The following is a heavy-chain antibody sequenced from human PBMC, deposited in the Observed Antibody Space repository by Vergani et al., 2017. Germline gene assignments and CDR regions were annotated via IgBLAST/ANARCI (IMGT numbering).Heavy chain of an antibody. Sequence: QVQLVQSGAEVKKPGSSVKVSCKASGGTFSSYTISWVRQAPGQGLEWMGRIIPILGIANYAQKFQGRVTMTTDTSTSTAYMELRSLRSDDTAVYYCARWEPFSDVIHPDYWGQGTLVTVSS. V-gene: IGHV1-69*02. CDR1: GGTFSSYT. J-gene: IGHJ4*02. CDR2: IIPILGIA. CDR3: ARWEPFSDVIHPDY. D-gene: IGHD3-16*02.